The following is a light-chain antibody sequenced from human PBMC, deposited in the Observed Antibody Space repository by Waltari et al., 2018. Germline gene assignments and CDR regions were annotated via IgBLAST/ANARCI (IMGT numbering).Light chain of an antibody. CDR2: EFS. CDR1: SSDVGGYNY. Sequence: QSALTQPPSASGPPGQSVTISCTGTSSDVGGYNYVSWYQQHPGKAPKLMIYEFSKRPSGVPDRFSGSKSGNTAALTVSGLQAEDEADYYCSSYAGSNNYVFGTGTKVTVL. V-gene: IGLV2-8*01. J-gene: IGLJ1*01. CDR3: SSYAGSNNYV.